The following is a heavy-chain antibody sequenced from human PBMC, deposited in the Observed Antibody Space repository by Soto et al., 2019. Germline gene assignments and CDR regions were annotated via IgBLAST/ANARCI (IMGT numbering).Heavy chain of an antibody. Sequence: TGGPQRLPSTASGLTVSSHYMSWVRQAPGKGLEWASVIYSGGSTYYADSVKGRFTISRHNSKNTLYLQMTSLRAEDTAVYYCARVSVRNTDFDYWVQGTLVTVSS. V-gene: IGHV3-53*04. CDR1: GLTVSSHY. CDR2: IYSGGST. J-gene: IGHJ4*02. D-gene: IGHD5-18*01. CDR3: ARVSVRNTDFDY.